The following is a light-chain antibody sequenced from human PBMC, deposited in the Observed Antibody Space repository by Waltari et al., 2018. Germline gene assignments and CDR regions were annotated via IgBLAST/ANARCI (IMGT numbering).Light chain of an antibody. J-gene: IGKJ4*01. CDR2: DAS. Sequence: EIVLTQSPASLSLSPGESASLSCRASQSVSTYLAWYQQKPGQAPRLLIYDASTRATAIPASFVGGGFGTAFPPPTPGLEPEVFPFYYCQELSTWPGGSFGGGTRVETK. CDR1: QSVSTY. V-gene: IGKV3-11*01. CDR3: QELSTWPGGS.